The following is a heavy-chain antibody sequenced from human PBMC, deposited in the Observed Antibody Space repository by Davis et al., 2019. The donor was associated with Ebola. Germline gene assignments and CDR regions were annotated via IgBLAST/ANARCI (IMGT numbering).Heavy chain of an antibody. D-gene: IGHD6-19*01. J-gene: IGHJ3*02. CDR2: INHSGST. CDR1: GGSFSGYY. V-gene: IGHV4-34*01. Sequence: MPSETLSLTCAVYGGSFSGYYWSWIRQPPGKGLEWIGEINHSGSTNYNPSLMSRVTISVDTSKNQFSLKLSSVTAADTAVYYCARLGALKRGWTNNAFDIWGQGTMVTVSS. CDR3: ARLGALKRGWTNNAFDI.